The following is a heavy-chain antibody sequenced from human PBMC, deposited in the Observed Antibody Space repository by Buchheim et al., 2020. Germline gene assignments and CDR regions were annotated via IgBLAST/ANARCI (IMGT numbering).Heavy chain of an antibody. CDR1: GFTFSSYD. V-gene: IGHV3-23*01. CDR3: ARKGPVSSGYYPLDY. CDR2: ISSGGGLT. D-gene: IGHD3-22*01. J-gene: IGHJ4*02. Sequence: QFLESGGTLVQPGGSLRLSCAASGFTFSSYDMNWVRQAPGKGLEWLSAISSGGGLTFYPDSVRGRFTVSRDNSMDTLYLQMDSLRTEDTAVYFCARKGPVSSGYYPLDYWGQGTL.